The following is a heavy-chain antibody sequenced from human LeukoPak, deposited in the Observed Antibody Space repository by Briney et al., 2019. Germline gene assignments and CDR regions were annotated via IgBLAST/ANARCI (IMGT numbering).Heavy chain of an antibody. J-gene: IGHJ3*02. CDR2: ISSDSGTI. CDR1: GFTFSGYS. D-gene: IGHD1-1*01. Sequence: GSLRLSCAASGFTFSGYSMNWVRQAPGKGLEWVSYISSDSGTIYYADSVKGRFTISRDNAKSSLYLQMTSLRDDDTAVYYCAREKPGTTGYNHAFDIWGQGTMVTVSS. V-gene: IGHV3-48*02. CDR3: AREKPGTTGYNHAFDI.